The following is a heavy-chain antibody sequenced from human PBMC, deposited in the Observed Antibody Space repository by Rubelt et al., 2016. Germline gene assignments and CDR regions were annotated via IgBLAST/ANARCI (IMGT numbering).Heavy chain of an antibody. CDR1: GGSITSSTYY. D-gene: IGHD6-13*01. J-gene: IGHJ4*02. CDR3: ARTPGQSSWYYFDY. V-gene: IGHV4-39*01. Sequence: QLQLQESGPGLVKPSETLSLTCTVSGGSITSSTYYWGWIRQPPGKGLEWIGSVYYSGSTFYSPSLKSRVPIFLNTSKNPFSLKLSSVTAADTAVYYCARTPGQSSWYYFDYWGQGTLVTVSS. CDR2: VYYSGST.